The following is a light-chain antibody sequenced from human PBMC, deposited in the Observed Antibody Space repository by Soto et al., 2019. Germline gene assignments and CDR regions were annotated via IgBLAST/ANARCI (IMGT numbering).Light chain of an antibody. Sequence: QSAQRHPASVSGSPGHSISISCTGTSSDVGGYICVSWYQQHPGKAPKLMIYDVTSRPSGVSYRFSGSKSGNTASLTISGLQAEEEADYYCSSYTTSSYYVFGTGTKVTVL. V-gene: IGLV2-14*01. CDR3: SSYTTSSYYV. CDR1: SSDVGGYIC. J-gene: IGLJ1*01. CDR2: DVT.